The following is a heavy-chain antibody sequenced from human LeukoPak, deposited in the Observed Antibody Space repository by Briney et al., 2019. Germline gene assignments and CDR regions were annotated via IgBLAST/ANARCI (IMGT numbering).Heavy chain of an antibody. CDR1: GGSVSGYY. J-gene: IGHJ4*02. V-gene: IGHV4-59*02. Sequence: SETLTLTCVVSGGSVSGYYWGWIRQPPGRGLEWIGYVYYSGSTNYNPSFKSRITISVDTSRNQFSLQLSSVTAADTAVYYCARIHRYCSGGACYVLDNWGQGTLVAVSS. D-gene: IGHD2-15*01. CDR2: VYYSGST. CDR3: ARIHRYCSGGACYVLDN.